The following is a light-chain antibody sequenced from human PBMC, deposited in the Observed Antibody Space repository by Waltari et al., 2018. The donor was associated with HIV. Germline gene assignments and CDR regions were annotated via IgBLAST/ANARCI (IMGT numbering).Light chain of an antibody. Sequence: QSVLTQPPSVSGAPGQRVTISCTGTTSHIGAGYDVPWYQQLPATAPKLLVFGNTNRPSGVPDRFSGSKSGTSASLAITGLQAGDEGDYYCQSYDNALSGSLFGGGTKVTVL. V-gene: IGLV1-40*01. J-gene: IGLJ2*01. CDR3: QSYDNALSGSL. CDR2: GNT. CDR1: TSHIGAGYD.